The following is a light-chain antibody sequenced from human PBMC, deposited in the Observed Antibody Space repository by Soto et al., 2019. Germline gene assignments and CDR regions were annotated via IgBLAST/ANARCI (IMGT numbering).Light chain of an antibody. CDR2: EVS. CDR1: SRDVGGYNY. J-gene: IGLJ3*02. V-gene: IGLV2-8*01. Sequence: QSALTPPPSASGSPGQSVTISCTGTSRDVGGYNYVSWYQQHPGKVPKLMIYEVSKRPSGVPDRFSGSKSGNTASLTVSGLQAEDEADYDCSSYVGGNILVFGGGTKVTVL. CDR3: SSYVGGNILV.